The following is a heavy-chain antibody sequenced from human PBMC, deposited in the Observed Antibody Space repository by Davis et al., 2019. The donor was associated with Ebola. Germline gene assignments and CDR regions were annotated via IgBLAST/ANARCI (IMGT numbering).Heavy chain of an antibody. Sequence: PGGSLRLSCAASGFTFSSYNMNWVRQAPGKGLEWVSSISSGSSYIYYADSVKGRFTISRDNAKNSLYLQMNSLRDEDTAVYYCARDSGYGDYHRYFDYWGQGTLVTVSS. J-gene: IGHJ4*02. CDR1: GFTFSSYN. CDR3: ARDSGYGDYHRYFDY. CDR2: ISSGSSYI. D-gene: IGHD4-17*01. V-gene: IGHV3-21*01.